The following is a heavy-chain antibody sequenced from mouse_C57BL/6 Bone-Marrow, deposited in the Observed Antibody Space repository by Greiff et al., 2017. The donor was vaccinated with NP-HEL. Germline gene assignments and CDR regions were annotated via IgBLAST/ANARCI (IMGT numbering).Heavy chain of an antibody. Sequence: EVKLMESGGGLVQPGGSLSLSCAASGFTFTDYYMSWVRQPPGKALEWLGFIRNKANGYTTEYSASVKGRFTISRDNSQSILYLHMNALRAEDSATYYCARYYAYYFDYWGQGTTLTVSS. D-gene: IGHD1-1*01. CDR1: GFTFTDYY. CDR3: ARYYAYYFDY. V-gene: IGHV7-3*01. CDR2: IRNKANGYTT. J-gene: IGHJ2*01.